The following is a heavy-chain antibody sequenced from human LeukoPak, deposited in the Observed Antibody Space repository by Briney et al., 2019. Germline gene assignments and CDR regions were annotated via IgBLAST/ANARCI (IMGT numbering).Heavy chain of an antibody. D-gene: IGHD1-26*01. CDR1: GYTFTGYY. J-gene: IGHJ5*02. CDR3: ARDHHTSAYYFDP. Sequence: GASVKVSCKASGYTFTGYYMHWVRQAPGQGLEWMGWINPNSGGTNYAQKFQGRVTMTRDTSINTAYMELSSLTSDDTAVYYCARDHHTSAYYFDPWGQGTLSPSPQ. CDR2: INPNSGGT. V-gene: IGHV1-2*02.